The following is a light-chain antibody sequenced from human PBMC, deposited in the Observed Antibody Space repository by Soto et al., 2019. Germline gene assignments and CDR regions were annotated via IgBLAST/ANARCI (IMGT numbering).Light chain of an antibody. CDR1: QRISSS. CDR3: QRRSSWIT. V-gene: IGKV3-11*01. Sequence: IVLTQSPTTMSLWPGETAVLSCRASQRISSSLSWYQQSPGQAPRLLIYDASNRAPGIPARFSGSGSGTVLTLTIISLEPEDFALYYCQRRSSWITFGQGTRLEIE. J-gene: IGKJ5*01. CDR2: DAS.